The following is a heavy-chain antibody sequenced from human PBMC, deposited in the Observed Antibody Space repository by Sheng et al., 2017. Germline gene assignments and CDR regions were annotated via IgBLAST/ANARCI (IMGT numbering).Heavy chain of an antibody. Sequence: QVQLQESGPGLVKPSETLSLTCTVSGYSISSGYYWGWIRQPPGKGLEWIGSIYHSGSTYYNPSLKSRVTISVDTSKNQFSLKLSSVTAADTAVYYCARSLPYDSSGYYAGRAFDIWGQGQWSPSL. CDR2: IYHSGST. J-gene: IGHJ3*02. D-gene: IGHD3-22*01. CDR3: ARSLPYDSSGYYAGRAFDI. CDR1: GYSISSGYY. V-gene: IGHV4-38-2*02.